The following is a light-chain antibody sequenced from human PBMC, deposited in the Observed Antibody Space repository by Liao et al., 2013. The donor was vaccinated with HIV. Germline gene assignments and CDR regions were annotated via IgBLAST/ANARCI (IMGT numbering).Light chain of an antibody. Sequence: SYELTQSPSVSVSPGQTASITCSGDKLGHKYASWYQQKPGQSPVLVIYRDSERPSGIPERFSGSNSGNTATLTISRVEAGDEADYYCQVWDSSSDHRVFGGGTKLTVL. J-gene: IGLJ2*01. V-gene: IGLV3-1*01. CDR2: RDS. CDR1: KLGHKY. CDR3: QVWDSSSDHRV.